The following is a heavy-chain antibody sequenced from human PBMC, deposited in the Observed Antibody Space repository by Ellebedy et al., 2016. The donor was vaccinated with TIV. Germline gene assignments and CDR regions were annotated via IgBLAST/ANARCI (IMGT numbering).Heavy chain of an antibody. CDR1: GFTFSSYA. Sequence: GESLKISXAASGFTFSSYAMTWVRQAPGKGLEWVSGISGGGGSTFYADSVKGRFTISRDNSKNTLYLQMNSLRAEDTAVYYCAKDSGILSDYYMDVWGKGTTVTVSS. CDR3: AKDSGILSDYYMDV. D-gene: IGHD2-15*01. J-gene: IGHJ6*03. CDR2: ISGGGGST. V-gene: IGHV3-23*01.